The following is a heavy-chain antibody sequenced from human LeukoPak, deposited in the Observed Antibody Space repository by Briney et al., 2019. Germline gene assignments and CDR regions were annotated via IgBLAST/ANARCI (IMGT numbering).Heavy chain of an antibody. CDR1: GGSISSYY. CDR3: ARTGKNWETGYGMDV. V-gene: IGHV4-59*01. Sequence: PSQTLSLTCTGSGGSISSYYWSWIRQPPRKGLGWIGFIYYSGSTNYNPSLKSRVSISVDTSKNQFSLKLSSVTAADTAVYYCARTGKNWETGYGMDVWGQGTTVTVSS. J-gene: IGHJ6*02. CDR2: IYYSGST. D-gene: IGHD7-27*01.